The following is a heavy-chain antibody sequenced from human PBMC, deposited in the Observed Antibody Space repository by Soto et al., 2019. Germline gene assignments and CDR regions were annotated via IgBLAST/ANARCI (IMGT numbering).Heavy chain of an antibody. D-gene: IGHD1-7*01. J-gene: IGHJ4*02. CDR3: AREHYNWNYGFGY. CDR1: GYTFTSYA. CDR2: INAGNGNT. V-gene: IGHV1-3*01. Sequence: QVQLVQSGAEVKKPGASVKVSCKASGYTFTSYAMHWVRQAPGQRLEWMGWINAGNGNTKYSQKFQGRVTITRDTSASTASMELSSLRSEDTAVYYCAREHYNWNYGFGYWGQGTLVTVSS.